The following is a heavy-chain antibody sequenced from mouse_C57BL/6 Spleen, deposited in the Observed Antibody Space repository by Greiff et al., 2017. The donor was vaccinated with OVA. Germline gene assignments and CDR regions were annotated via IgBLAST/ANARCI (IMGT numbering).Heavy chain of an antibody. CDR2: ISSGGGYT. Sequence: EVQLVESGAGLVKPGGSLKISCEASGFTFSSYAMYWVRQTPEKRLEWVAYISSGGGYTNYADTVKGRVTISRDNARNTLYLQMSSLKSEDTAMYYCTGEGITGTAYWGQGTLVTVSA. J-gene: IGHJ3*01. CDR1: GFTFSSYA. CDR3: TGEGITGTAY. D-gene: IGHD4-1*01. V-gene: IGHV5-9-1*02.